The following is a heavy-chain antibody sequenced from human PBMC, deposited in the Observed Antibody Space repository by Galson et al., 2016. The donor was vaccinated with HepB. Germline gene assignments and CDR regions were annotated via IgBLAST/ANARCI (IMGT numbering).Heavy chain of an antibody. CDR2: IYWDDDV. Sequence: PALVKPTQNLTLTCTFSGFSLSTAGMGVGWIRQPPGKALEWLALIYWDDDVRYSPSLKNRLTITKGTSENQVVLTMTNMNPVDTATYYCAHHREWFDFWGQGNLVIVSS. CDR3: AHHREWFDF. D-gene: IGHD1-14*01. J-gene: IGHJ5*01. V-gene: IGHV2-5*08. CDR1: GFSLSTAGMG.